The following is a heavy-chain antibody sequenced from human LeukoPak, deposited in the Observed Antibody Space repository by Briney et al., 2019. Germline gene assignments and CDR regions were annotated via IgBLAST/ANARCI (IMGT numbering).Heavy chain of an antibody. J-gene: IGHJ4*02. CDR1: GGSISSSSYY. D-gene: IGHD3-16*02. Sequence: SETLSLTCTVSGGSISSSSYYWGWIRQPPGKGLEWIGSIYYSGSTYYNPSLKCRVTISVDTSKNQFSLKLSSVTAADTAVYYCARGRSAYDYVWGSYRYCLDYWGQGTLVTVSS. V-gene: IGHV4-39*07. CDR3: ARGRSAYDYVWGSYRYCLDY. CDR2: IYYSGST.